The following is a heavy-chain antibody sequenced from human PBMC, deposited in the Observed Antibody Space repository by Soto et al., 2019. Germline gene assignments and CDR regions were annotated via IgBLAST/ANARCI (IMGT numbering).Heavy chain of an antibody. CDR2: ISYDGSNK. Sequence: GGSLRLSCAASGFTFSSYGMHWVRQAPGKGLEWVAVISYDGSNKYYADSVKGRFTISRDNSKNTLYLQMNSLRAEDTAVSYCAKDWGYCSSTSCYTVYYYYYGMDGWGQGTTVSVSS. D-gene: IGHD2-2*02. CDR1: GFTFSSYG. J-gene: IGHJ6*02. CDR3: AKDWGYCSSTSCYTVYYYYYGMDG. V-gene: IGHV3-30*18.